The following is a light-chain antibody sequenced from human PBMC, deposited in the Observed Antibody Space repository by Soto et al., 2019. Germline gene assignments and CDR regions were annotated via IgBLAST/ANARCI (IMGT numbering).Light chain of an antibody. CDR3: QQYGDWPPWT. V-gene: IGKV3-15*01. Sequence: ETVMTQSPATLSVSPGERATLSCRASHSVRTNLAWYQQRPGQPPRLLIYGASTRATGIPARFSGGGSGTEFTLTITSLQSEDFAVYYCQQYGDWPPWTFGQGTKVEIK. J-gene: IGKJ1*01. CDR2: GAS. CDR1: HSVRTN.